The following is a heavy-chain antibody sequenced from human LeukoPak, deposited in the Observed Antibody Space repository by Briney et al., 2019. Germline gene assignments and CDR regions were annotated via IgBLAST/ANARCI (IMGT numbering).Heavy chain of an antibody. CDR2: INCDGTNT. J-gene: IGHJ4*02. CDR1: GFTCSSYW. D-gene: IGHD1-26*01. V-gene: IGHV3-74*01. CDR3: ARGYSATYRIDY. Sequence: GGSLRLSCAASGFTCSSYWLHWVRQTPGKGLVWVSRINCDGTNTTYADSVKGRFTISRDNAKSTLNLQMNSLRVEDTAIYYCARGYSATYRIDYWGQGTLVTVSS.